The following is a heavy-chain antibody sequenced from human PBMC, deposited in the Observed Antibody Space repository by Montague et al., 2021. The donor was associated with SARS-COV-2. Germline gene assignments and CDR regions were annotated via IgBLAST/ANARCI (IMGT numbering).Heavy chain of an antibody. V-gene: IGHV3-33*06. J-gene: IGHJ4*02. CDR3: AKSKAAAGMASAFDV. Sequence: SLRLSCAASGFTFSHSAMHWVRQAPGKGLEWVAVIWHDGTKRFHANSVKGRFIISRDNSRNLLHLQMNSVRGDDTALYYCAKSKAAAGMASAFDVWGQGTLVTVSS. CDR1: GFTFSHSA. D-gene: IGHD6-25*01. CDR2: IWHDGTKR.